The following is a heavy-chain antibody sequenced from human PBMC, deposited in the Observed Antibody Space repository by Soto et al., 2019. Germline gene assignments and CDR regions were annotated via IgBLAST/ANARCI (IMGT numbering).Heavy chain of an antibody. CDR3: ARDPLRYFGGMDV. CDR1: GFTFSSYG. CDR2: IWYDGSKK. V-gene: IGHV3-33*01. D-gene: IGHD3-9*01. J-gene: IGHJ6*02. Sequence: QVQLVESGGGVVQPGRSLRLSCAASGFTFSSYGMHWVRQAPGKWLEWVAVIWYDGSKKYYADSVKGRFTISRDNSKNTLYLQMNSLRAEDTAVYYCARDPLRYFGGMDVWGQGTTVTVSS.